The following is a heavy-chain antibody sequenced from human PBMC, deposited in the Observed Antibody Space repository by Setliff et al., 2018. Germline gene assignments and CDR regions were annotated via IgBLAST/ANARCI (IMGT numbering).Heavy chain of an antibody. Sequence: GESLKISCKGSGYSFTSYWIGWVRQMPGKGLEWMGIIYPGDSDTRYSPSFQGQVTISADKSISTAYLQWSSLKASDTAMYYCARQGGGHYYDSSGYYRWGQGTLVTVSS. J-gene: IGHJ5*02. CDR2: IYPGDSDT. D-gene: IGHD3-22*01. CDR1: GYSFTSYW. V-gene: IGHV5-51*01. CDR3: ARQGGGHYYDSSGYYR.